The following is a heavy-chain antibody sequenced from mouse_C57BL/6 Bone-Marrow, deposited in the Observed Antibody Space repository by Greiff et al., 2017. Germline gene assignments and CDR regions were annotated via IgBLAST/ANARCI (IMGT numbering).Heavy chain of an antibody. D-gene: IGHD2-1*01. CDR1: GFTFSSYG. CDR3: ARYGNFFDY. V-gene: IGHV5-6*01. CDR2: ISSGGSYT. Sequence: EVQLVESGGDLVKPGGSLKLSCAASGFTFSSYGMSWVRQTPDKRLEWVATISSGGSYTYYPDSVKGRFTISRDNAKNTLYLRMSSLKSEDTAMYYCARYGNFFDYWGQGTTLTVSS. J-gene: IGHJ2*01.